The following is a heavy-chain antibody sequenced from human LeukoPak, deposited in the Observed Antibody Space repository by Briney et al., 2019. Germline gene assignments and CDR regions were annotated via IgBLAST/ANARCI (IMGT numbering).Heavy chain of an antibody. D-gene: IGHD2-15*01. CDR2: ISSSSSTI. CDR1: GFTFSSYS. CDR3: ARDQGWGRIDY. J-gene: IGHJ4*02. Sequence: GGSLRLSCAASGFTFSSYSMNWVRQAPGKGLEWVSYISSSSSTIYYADSVKGRFTISRDNAKNSLYLQMNSLRAEDTAVYYCARDQGWGRIDYWGQGTLVTVSS. V-gene: IGHV3-48*01.